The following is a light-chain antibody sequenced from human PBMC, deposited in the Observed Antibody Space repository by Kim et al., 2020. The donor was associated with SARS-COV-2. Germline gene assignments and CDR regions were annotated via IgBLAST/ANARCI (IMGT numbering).Light chain of an antibody. V-gene: IGKV3-20*01. CDR2: GTS. J-gene: IGKJ2*01. CDR1: QTIDSNN. CDR3: QQYAGSPLYT. Sequence: EIVLTPSPGTLSLSPGERATLSCRASQTIDSNNLAWYQQKLGQAPRLLMYGTSSRATGIPDRFSGSGSGTDFTLTISRLEPEDLGIYYCQQYAGSPLYTFGQGTKLEI.